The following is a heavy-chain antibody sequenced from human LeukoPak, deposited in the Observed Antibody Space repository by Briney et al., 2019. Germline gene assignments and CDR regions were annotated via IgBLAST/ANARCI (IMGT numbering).Heavy chain of an antibody. V-gene: IGHV3-21*04. CDR2: ISSSSGYI. CDR1: GFTFSSYS. CDR3: AKGYSGSYFDY. D-gene: IGHD1-26*01. J-gene: IGHJ4*02. Sequence: GGSLRLSCAASGFTFSSYSMNWVRQAPGKGLEWVSSISSSSGYIYYADSVKGRFTISRDNSKNTLYLQMNSLRAEDTAVYYCAKGYSGSYFDYWGQGTLVTVSS.